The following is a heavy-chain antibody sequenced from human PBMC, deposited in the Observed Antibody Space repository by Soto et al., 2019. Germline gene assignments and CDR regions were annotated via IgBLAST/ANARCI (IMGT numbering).Heavy chain of an antibody. V-gene: IGHV5-51*01. CDR2: IYPGDSDT. CDR1: GYNFGSSW. J-gene: IGHJ4*02. CDR3: ARGGGNAGYAEYYFDY. Sequence: PGESLKISCKGSGYNFGSSWIGWVRQMSGKGLEWMGVIYPGDSDTRYSPSFQGQVTISADKSLNTAYLQWSSLKASDTAVYYCARGGGNAGYAEYYFDYWGQGTLVNVSS. D-gene: IGHD5-12*01.